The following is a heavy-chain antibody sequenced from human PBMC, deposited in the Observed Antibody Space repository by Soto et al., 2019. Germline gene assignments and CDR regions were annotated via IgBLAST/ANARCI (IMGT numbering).Heavy chain of an antibody. V-gene: IGHV4-59*01. Sequence: WGTLSITRTVSGGSISSYYWSWIRPPPGKGLEWIGYIYYSGSTNYNPSLKSRVTISVDTSKNQFSLKLSSVTAADTAVYYCAGRGRNYYDSSGYYPVHWGQGTLVTVS. CDR1: GGSISSYY. CDR2: IYYSGST. J-gene: IGHJ4*02. D-gene: IGHD3-22*01. CDR3: AGRGRNYYDSSGYYPVH.